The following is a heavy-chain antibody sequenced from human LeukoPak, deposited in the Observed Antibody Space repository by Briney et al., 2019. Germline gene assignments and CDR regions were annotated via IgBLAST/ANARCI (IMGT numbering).Heavy chain of an antibody. CDR1: GFTFSSYA. Sequence: PGGSLRLSCAASGFTFSSYAMNWVRQAPGKGLEWVSSISSSSSYIYYADSVKGRFTISRDNAKNSLYLQMNSLRADDTAVYYCAKDKSHVATFDYFDYWGQGTLVTVSS. J-gene: IGHJ4*02. CDR3: AKDKSHVATFDYFDY. CDR2: ISSSSSYI. D-gene: IGHD5-12*01. V-gene: IGHV3-21*01.